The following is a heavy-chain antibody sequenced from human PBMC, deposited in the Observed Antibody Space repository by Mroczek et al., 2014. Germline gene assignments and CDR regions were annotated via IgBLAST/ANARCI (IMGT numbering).Heavy chain of an antibody. Sequence: VQLVESGPGLVKPSQTLSLTCTVSGGSISSGGYYWSWIRQHPGKGLEWIGYIYYSGSTYYNPSLKSRVTISVDTSKNQFSLKLSSVTAADTAVYYCARVCGGIVVVVAATHGGWFDPVGQGTLVTVSS. J-gene: IGHJ5*02. D-gene: IGHD2-15*01. CDR2: IYYSGST. V-gene: IGHV4-31*03. CDR3: ARVCGGIVVVVAATHGGWFDP. CDR1: GGSISSGGYY.